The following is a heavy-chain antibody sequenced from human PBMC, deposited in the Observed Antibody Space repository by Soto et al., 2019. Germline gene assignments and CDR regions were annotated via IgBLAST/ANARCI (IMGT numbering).Heavy chain of an antibody. CDR1: GFTVSSNY. CDR2: IYSGGST. J-gene: IGHJ4*02. D-gene: IGHD6-19*01. V-gene: IGHV3-66*01. Sequence: PGGSLRLSCAASGFTVSSNYMSWVRQAPGKGLEWVSVIYSGGSTYYADSVKGRFTISRDNSKNTLYLQMDSLRAEDTAVYYCARAPIAVARLDWFYFDYWGQGTLVTVSS. CDR3: ARAPIAVARLDWFYFDY.